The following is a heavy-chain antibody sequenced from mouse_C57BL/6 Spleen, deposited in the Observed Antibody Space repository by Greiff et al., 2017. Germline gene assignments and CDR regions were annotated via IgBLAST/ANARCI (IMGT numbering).Heavy chain of an antibody. Sequence: EVQLVESGGGLVQPGGSLSLSCAASGFTFTDYYMSWVRQPPGKALEWLGFIRKKANGYTTEYSVSVKGRFTISRDNSQSILYLQMNALRAEDRATYYCARYYYYGSSYRWYFDVWGTGTTVTVSS. V-gene: IGHV7-3*01. D-gene: IGHD1-1*01. CDR3: ARYYYYGSSYRWYFDV. J-gene: IGHJ1*03. CDR1: GFTFTDYY. CDR2: IRKKANGYTT.